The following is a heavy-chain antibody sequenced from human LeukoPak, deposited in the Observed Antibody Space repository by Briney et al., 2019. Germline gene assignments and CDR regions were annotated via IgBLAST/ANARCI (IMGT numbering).Heavy chain of an antibody. D-gene: IGHD3-10*01. CDR2: IKQDGSEK. J-gene: IGHJ6*03. V-gene: IGHV3-7*01. Sequence: GGSLRLSCAASGFTFSSYWMSWVRQAPGKGLEWVANIKQDGSEKYYVDSVKGRFTISRDNAKNSLYLQMNSLRAEDTAVYYCARDNPSKVLPWFGETYNYYYYYMDVWGKGTTVTISS. CDR3: ARDNPSKVLPWFGETYNYYYYYMDV. CDR1: GFTFSSYW.